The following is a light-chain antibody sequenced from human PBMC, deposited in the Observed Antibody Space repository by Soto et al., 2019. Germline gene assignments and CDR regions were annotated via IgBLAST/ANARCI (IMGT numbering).Light chain of an antibody. J-gene: IGLJ1*01. CDR3: QSYDSSLSGNV. V-gene: IGLV1-40*01. Sequence: QSVLTQPPSVSGAPGQTITISCTGSSSNIGAGYDVHWYQQLPGTAPKLLIYGTSNRPSGVPHRFSGSKSGTSASLAITGLQAEDEADYYCQSYDSSLSGNVFGTGTKLTVL. CDR2: GTS. CDR1: SSNIGAGYD.